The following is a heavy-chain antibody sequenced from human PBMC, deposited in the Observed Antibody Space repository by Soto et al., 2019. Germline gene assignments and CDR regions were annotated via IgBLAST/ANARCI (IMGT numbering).Heavy chain of an antibody. D-gene: IGHD3-16*01. CDR3: ARGGGWGAMAGYTMDV. V-gene: IGHV3-33*01. Sequence: QVHLVESGGGVVQPGRSLRLSCAASGFTFSSYVMHWVRQAPGKGLEWVTLIWFDGNKKYYVDSVKGRFTISRDISKTTLFLQMNSLGAGDTAGYYCARGGGWGAMAGYTMDVWGQGTTVTVTS. J-gene: IGHJ6*02. CDR2: IWFDGNKK. CDR1: GFTFSSYV.